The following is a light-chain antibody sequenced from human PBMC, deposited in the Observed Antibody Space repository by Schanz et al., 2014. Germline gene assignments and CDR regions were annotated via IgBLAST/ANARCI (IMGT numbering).Light chain of an antibody. Sequence: QSALTQPRSVSGSPGQSVTISCTGTSSDVGGYNYVSWYQQYPGKIPKLIIYDVSQRPSGVPDRFSGSKSGTSPSLAITGLQAEDEADYYCAAWDDSLSGRVFGTGTKLTVL. V-gene: IGLV2-11*01. CDR1: SSDVGGYNY. J-gene: IGLJ1*01. CDR3: AAWDDSLSGRV. CDR2: DVS.